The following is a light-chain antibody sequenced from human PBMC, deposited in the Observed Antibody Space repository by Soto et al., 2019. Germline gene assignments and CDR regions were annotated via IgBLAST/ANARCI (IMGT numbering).Light chain of an antibody. Sequence: EIQMTQSPSSLSASVENRVTITCRASQSISSYLNWYQQKPGKAPKLLIYAASSLQSGVPSRFSGSGSGTDFTLAISSLQPEDFATYYCQQSYSTPLTFGGGTKVDI. V-gene: IGKV1-39*01. J-gene: IGKJ4*01. CDR1: QSISSY. CDR2: AAS. CDR3: QQSYSTPLT.